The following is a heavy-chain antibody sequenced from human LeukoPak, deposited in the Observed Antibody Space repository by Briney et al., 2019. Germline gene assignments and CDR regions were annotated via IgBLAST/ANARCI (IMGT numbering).Heavy chain of an antibody. V-gene: IGHV4-59*01. CDR3: ARPGRIGASDS. Sequence: SETLSLTCTVSGGSISNYYWSWIRQSPGKGLEWIAYIFYNGNTNYNPSLKSRVTISVDTSKNQFSLKLSSVTAADTAVYYCARPGRIGASDSWGQGSLVTVSS. CDR2: IFYNGNT. CDR1: GGSISNYY. J-gene: IGHJ4*02. D-gene: IGHD1-14*01.